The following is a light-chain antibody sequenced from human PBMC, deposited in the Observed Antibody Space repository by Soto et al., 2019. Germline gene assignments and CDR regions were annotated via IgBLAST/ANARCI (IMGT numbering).Light chain of an antibody. J-gene: IGKJ3*01. CDR3: QQRSNWPLT. CDR2: DAS. CDR1: QSVSSY. V-gene: IGKV3-11*01. Sequence: EIVLTQSPATLSLSPGESAALSCRASQSVSSYLAWYQQKPGQAPRLLMYDASNRATGIPARFSGSGSGTDFTLTISSLEPEDFAVYYCQQRSNWPLTFGPGTKVAIK.